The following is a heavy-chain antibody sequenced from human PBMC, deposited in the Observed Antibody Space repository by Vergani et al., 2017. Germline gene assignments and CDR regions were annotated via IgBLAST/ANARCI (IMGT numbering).Heavy chain of an antibody. Sequence: QVQLQESGPGLVKPSQTLSLTCTVAGGSISSYYWSWIRQPPGKGLEWIGYIYYSGSTNYNPSLKSRVTISVDTSKNQFSLKLSSVTAADTAVYYCARQISDIVVVPAANWFDPWSQGTLVTVSS. J-gene: IGHJ5*02. CDR3: ARQISDIVVVPAANWFDP. CDR2: IYYSGST. CDR1: GGSISSYY. V-gene: IGHV4-59*01. D-gene: IGHD2-2*01.